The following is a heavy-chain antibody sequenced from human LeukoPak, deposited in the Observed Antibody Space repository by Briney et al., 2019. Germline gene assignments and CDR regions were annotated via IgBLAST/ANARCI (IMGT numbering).Heavy chain of an antibody. D-gene: IGHD3-10*01. CDR1: GDSISSRNW. CDR3: ARDTYYYGSGSYYFDY. Sequence: KSLATLSLTCSVSGDSISSRNWWTWVRQTPEKGLEWIGEIYHTGSTNYNPSVESRVTISVDTSKNQFSLKLSSVTAADTAVYFCARDTYYYGSGSYYFDYWGQGTLVTVSS. V-gene: IGHV4-4*02. J-gene: IGHJ4*02. CDR2: IYHTGST.